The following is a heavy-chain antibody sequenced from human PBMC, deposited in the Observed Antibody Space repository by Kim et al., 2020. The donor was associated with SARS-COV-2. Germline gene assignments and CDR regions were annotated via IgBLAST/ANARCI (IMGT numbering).Heavy chain of an antibody. J-gene: IGHJ3*02. D-gene: IGHD3-22*01. CDR3: ARATLTYYYDSSGYYHYDAFDI. CDR1: GFTFSSYA. V-gene: IGHV3-64*01. CDR2: ISSNGGST. Sequence: GGSLRLSCAASGFTFSSYAMHWVRQAPGKGLEYVSAISSNGGSTYYANSVKGRFTISRDNSKNTLYLQMGSLRAEDMAVYYCARATLTYYYDSSGYYHYDAFDIWGQGTMVTVSS.